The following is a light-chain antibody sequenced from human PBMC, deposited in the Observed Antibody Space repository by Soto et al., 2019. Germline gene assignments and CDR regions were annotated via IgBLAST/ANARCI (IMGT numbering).Light chain of an antibody. CDR2: GAS. V-gene: IGKV3-11*01. CDR3: QKHNSAPLF. Sequence: EIVLTQSPATLSLSPGERATLSCWASQSVSSDLAWYQQKPGQAPRLLIYGASNRATGIPARFSGSGSGTDFTLTISSLEPEDFATYYCQKHNSAPLFFGPGTKVEIK. J-gene: IGKJ3*01. CDR1: QSVSSD.